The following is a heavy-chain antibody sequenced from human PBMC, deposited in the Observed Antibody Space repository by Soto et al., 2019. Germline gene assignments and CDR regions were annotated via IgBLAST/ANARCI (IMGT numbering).Heavy chain of an antibody. CDR2: TFYRSKWST. CDR1: GDSVSSRSAA. V-gene: IGHV6-1*01. Sequence: SQTLLLTCAISGDSVSSRSAAWNWIRQSPSRGLEWLGRTFYRSKWSTDYAVSVKSRITISPDTSKNQFSLQLNSVTPEDTAVYYCTRALSGSYDSWGQGTLVTVSS. D-gene: IGHD1-26*01. CDR3: TRALSGSYDS. J-gene: IGHJ5*01.